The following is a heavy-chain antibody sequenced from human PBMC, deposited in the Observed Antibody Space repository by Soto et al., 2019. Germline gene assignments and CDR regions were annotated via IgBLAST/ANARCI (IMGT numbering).Heavy chain of an antibody. CDR3: ARNRGKFWVDN. J-gene: IGHJ4*02. CDR2: ISTRGSTI. D-gene: IGHD3-16*01. V-gene: IGHV3-11*01. Sequence: GGSLRLSCTASGFTFSDFHMNWIRQAPGRGLEWISYISTRGSTIHYVDSVKGRFTISRDNAKNSLYLHLNSLRAEDTAVYYCARNRGKFWVDNWGQETLVTVSS. CDR1: GFTFSDFH.